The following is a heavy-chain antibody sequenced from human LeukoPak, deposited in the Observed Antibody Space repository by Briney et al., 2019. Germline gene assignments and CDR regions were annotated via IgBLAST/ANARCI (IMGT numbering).Heavy chain of an antibody. CDR1: GFTFSSYA. D-gene: IGHD3-9*01. Sequence: PGGSLRLSCAASGFTFSSYAMSWVRQAPGKGLEWVSAISGSGGSTYYADSVKGRFTISRDNSKNTLYLQMNSLRAEDTAVYYCAKSPILRYFDWFSGSQVDFDYWGQGTLVTVSS. CDR2: ISGSGGST. J-gene: IGHJ4*02. CDR3: AKSPILRYFDWFSGSQVDFDY. V-gene: IGHV3-23*01.